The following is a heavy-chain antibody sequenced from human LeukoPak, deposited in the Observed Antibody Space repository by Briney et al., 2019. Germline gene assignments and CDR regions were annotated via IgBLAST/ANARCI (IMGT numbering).Heavy chain of an antibody. CDR1: GGSISDYF. D-gene: IGHD5-12*01. J-gene: IGHJ4*02. V-gene: IGHV4-59*01. CDR2: MHHSGSA. CDR3: ARDRGDGYDYFWDY. Sequence: SETLSLTCTVSGGSISDYFWSWVRQSPGKGLEWIGFMHHSGSANSNPSLRSRVTISMDTSKNQFSLKLSSVTAADTAVYYCARDRGDGYDYFWDYWGQGTLVTVSS.